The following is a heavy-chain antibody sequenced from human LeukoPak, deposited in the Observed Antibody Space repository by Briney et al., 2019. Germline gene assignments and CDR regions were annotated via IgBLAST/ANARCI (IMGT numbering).Heavy chain of an antibody. CDR1: GYTFTGYD. CDR2: INPNSGGT. V-gene: IGHV1-2*02. J-gene: IGHJ5*02. D-gene: IGHD5-24*01. CDR3: ARDSVGDGYNWEFLDWFDP. Sequence: ASVKVSCKASGYTFTGYDMHWVRQAPGRGLEWMGWINPNSGGTNYAQKFQGRVTMTRDTSISTAYMELSRLRSDDTDVYYCARDSVGDGYNWEFLDWFDPWGQGTLVTVSS.